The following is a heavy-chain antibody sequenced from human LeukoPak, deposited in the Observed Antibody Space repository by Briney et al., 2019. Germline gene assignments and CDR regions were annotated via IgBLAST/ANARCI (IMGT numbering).Heavy chain of an antibody. CDR1: GFTFSSYA. CDR2: ISGSGGST. J-gene: IGHJ4*02. Sequence: QTGGSLRLSCAASGFTFSSYAMSWVRQAPGKGLEWVSAISGSGGSTYYADSVKGRFTISRDNSKNTLYLQMNSLRAEDTAVYYCATDHSDSGSYYETDYWGQGTLVTVSP. D-gene: IGHD1-26*01. CDR3: ATDHSDSGSYYETDY. V-gene: IGHV3-23*01.